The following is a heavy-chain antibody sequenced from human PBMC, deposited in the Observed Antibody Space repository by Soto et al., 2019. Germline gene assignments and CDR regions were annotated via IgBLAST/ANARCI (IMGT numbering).Heavy chain of an antibody. CDR1: GYTFTGYY. CDR2: INPNSGGT. D-gene: IGHD3-3*01. V-gene: IGHV1-2*04. CDR3: ARDLVLEGSFGVARPHYYYYYGMDV. Sequence: GASVKVSCKASGYTFTGYYMHWVRQAPGQGLEWMGWINPNSGGTNYAQKFQGWVTMTRDTCISTAYMELSRLRSDDTAVYYCARDLVLEGSFGVARPHYYYYYGMDVWGQGTTVTVSS. J-gene: IGHJ6*02.